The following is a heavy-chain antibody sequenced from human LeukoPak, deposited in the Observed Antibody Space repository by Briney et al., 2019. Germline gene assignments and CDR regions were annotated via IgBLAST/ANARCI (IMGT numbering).Heavy chain of an antibody. CDR1: GGSISSSSYY. CDR2: IYYSGST. Sequence: SETLSLTCTVSGGSISSSSYYWGWIRQPPGKGLEWIGSIYYSGSTYYNPSLKSRVTISVDTSKNQFSLKLSSVTAADTAVYYCARVINTWFDPWGQGTLVTVSS. D-gene: IGHD2/OR15-2a*01. V-gene: IGHV4-39*07. CDR3: ARVINTWFDP. J-gene: IGHJ5*02.